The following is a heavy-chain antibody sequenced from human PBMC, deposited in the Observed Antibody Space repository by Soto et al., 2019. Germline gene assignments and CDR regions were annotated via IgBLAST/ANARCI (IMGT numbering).Heavy chain of an antibody. V-gene: IGHV1-69*13. J-gene: IGHJ6*02. CDR2: IIPIFGTA. CDR3: ASRSTRTTVTTEIYYYYGMDV. CDR1: GGTFSSYA. Sequence: ASVKVSCKASGGTFSSYAISWVRQAPGQGLEWMGGIIPIFGTANYAQKFQGRVTITADESTSTAYMELSSLRSEDTAVYYCASRSTRTTVTTEIYYYYGMDVWGQGTTVTVSS. D-gene: IGHD4-17*01.